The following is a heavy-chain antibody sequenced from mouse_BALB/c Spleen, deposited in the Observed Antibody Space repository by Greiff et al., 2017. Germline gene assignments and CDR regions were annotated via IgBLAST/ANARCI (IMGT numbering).Heavy chain of an antibody. CDR1: GYTFTSYT. D-gene: IGHD2-2*01. Sequence: VQGVESGAELARPGASVKMSCKASGYTFTSYTMHWVKQRPGQGLEWIGYINPSSGYTNYNQKFKDKATLTADKSSSTAYMQLSSLTSEDSAVYYCARDDYGYDGAWFAYWGQGTLVTVSA. CDR3: ARDDYGYDGAWFAY. V-gene: IGHV1-4*01. CDR2: INPSSGYT. J-gene: IGHJ3*01.